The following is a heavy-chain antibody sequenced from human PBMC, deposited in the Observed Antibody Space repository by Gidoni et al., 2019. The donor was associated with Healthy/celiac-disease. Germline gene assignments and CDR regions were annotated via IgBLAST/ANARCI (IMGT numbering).Heavy chain of an antibody. D-gene: IGHD2-15*01. J-gene: IGHJ6*02. Sequence: EVQLVESGGGLVQPGRSLRLSCAASGFTFDDYAMPWVRQAPGKGLGWVSCISWNSGSIGYADSVKGRFTISRDNAKNSLYLQMNSLRAEDTALYYCAKGYCSGGSCYSHYYYYGMDVWGQGTTVTVSS. V-gene: IGHV3-9*01. CDR1: GFTFDDYA. CDR3: AKGYCSGGSCYSHYYYYGMDV. CDR2: ISWNSGSI.